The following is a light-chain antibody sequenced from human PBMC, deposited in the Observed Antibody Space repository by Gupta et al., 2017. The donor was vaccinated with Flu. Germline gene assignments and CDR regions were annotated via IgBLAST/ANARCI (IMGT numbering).Light chain of an antibody. Sequence: QSALTQPASVSGSPGQSITIPFPGTSSNVGSYNLVSWYQQQPGKAPKLMIYEGSKRPSGVSNRFSVSKSGNTASLTISGLQAEDEADYYCCSYAGSSTYVFGTGTKVTVL. CDR3: CSYAGSSTYV. J-gene: IGLJ1*01. V-gene: IGLV2-23*01. CDR2: EGS. CDR1: SSNVGSYNL.